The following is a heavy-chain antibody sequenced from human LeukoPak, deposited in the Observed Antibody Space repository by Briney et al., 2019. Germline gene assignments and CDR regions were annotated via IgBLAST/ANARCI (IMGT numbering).Heavy chain of an antibody. D-gene: IGHD2-15*01. J-gene: IGHJ4*02. Sequence: GGSLRLSCEASGFTFSSYAISWVRQAPGKGLEWVSALTSGGSTFYAGSVKGRFTISRDNSKSTLCLQMNSLRAEDTAVYYCAKQLGYCSDGSCYFPYWGQGTLVTVSS. V-gene: IGHV3-23*01. CDR1: GFTFSSYA. CDR3: AKQLGYCSDGSCYFPY. CDR2: LTSGGST.